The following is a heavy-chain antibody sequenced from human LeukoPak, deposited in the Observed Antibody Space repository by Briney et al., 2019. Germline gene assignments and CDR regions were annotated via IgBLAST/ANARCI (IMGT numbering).Heavy chain of an antibody. Sequence: SVKGRFTISRDNAKNSLYLQMNSLRAEDTAVYYCARDSRWFGETPYYYYYMDVWGKGTTVTVSS. D-gene: IGHD3-10*01. J-gene: IGHJ6*03. CDR3: ARDSRWFGETPYYYYYMDV. V-gene: IGHV3-21*01.